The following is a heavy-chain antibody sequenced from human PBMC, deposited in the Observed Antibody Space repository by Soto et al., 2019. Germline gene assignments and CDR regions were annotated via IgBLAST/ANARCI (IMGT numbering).Heavy chain of an antibody. CDR2: IDHIGST. J-gene: IGHJ3*02. Sequence: ASETLSLTCAVYGGSFSGYYLSWIRKRPGKVLEWIWEIDHIGSTNYNPSLKSRVTISVDTSKNQFSLKLSAVTAADTAVDYCGRGGDGYNYGDVFDIWGQGTMVTVSS. CDR3: GRGGDGYNYGDVFDI. V-gene: IGHV4-34*01. CDR1: GGSFSGYY. D-gene: IGHD5-12*01.